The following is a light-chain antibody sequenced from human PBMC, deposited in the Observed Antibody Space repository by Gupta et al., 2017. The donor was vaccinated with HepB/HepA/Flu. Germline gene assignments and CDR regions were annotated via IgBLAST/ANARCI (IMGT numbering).Light chain of an antibody. J-gene: IGLJ1*01. CDR1: SSNIGSNT. V-gene: IGLV1-44*01. Sequence: QSVLTQPPSASGTPGQRVTISCSGSSSNIGSNTVHWYQQLPGTAPKLLIYTSNQRPSGVPDRFSGSKSGTSASLAISGLQAEDEADYHCAAWDDSLNGPVFGTGTKVTVL. CDR2: TSN. CDR3: AAWDDSLNGPV.